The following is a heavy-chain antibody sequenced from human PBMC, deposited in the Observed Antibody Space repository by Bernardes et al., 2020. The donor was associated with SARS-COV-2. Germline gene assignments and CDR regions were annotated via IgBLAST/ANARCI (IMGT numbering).Heavy chain of an antibody. CDR1: GIDFRDYC. Sequence: GGTLRLSCAGSGIDFRDYCMTWVRQAPGKGLEWVDNIKRDGSETYYVDSVKGRFTISRDNAKNLVFLQMNTLRAEDTAVFYCARSAGMDVWGQGTMVTVSS. CDR2: IKRDGSET. J-gene: IGHJ6*02. CDR3: ARSAGMDV. V-gene: IGHV3-7*03.